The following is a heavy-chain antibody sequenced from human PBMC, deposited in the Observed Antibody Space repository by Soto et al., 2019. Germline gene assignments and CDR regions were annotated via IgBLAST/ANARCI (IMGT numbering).Heavy chain of an antibody. Sequence: GSLRLSCAASGFTFSNARMSWVRQAPGKGLEWVGRIKSKTDGGTTDYAAPVKGRFTISRDDSKNTLYLQMNSLKTEDTAVYYCTTSIAASWVPFDYYWGQGTLVTVSS. D-gene: IGHD6-25*01. J-gene: IGHJ4*02. V-gene: IGHV3-15*01. CDR2: IKSKTDGGTT. CDR3: TTSIAASWVPFDYY. CDR1: GFTFSNAR.